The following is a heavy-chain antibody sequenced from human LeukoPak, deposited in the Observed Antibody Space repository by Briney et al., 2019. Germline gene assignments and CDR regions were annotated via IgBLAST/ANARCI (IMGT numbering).Heavy chain of an antibody. CDR2: INTNTGNP. V-gene: IGHV7-4-1*02. CDR3: TRGNDTTGYFTY. Sequence: GASVKVSCKASGYTFTNYTINWVRQDPGQGLEYMGWINTNTGNPTYAQGFTGRFVFTLDTSVTTTYLQINSLKAADTAVYYCTRGNDTTGYFTYWGQGTLVTVSS. J-gene: IGHJ4*02. CDR1: GYTFTNYT. D-gene: IGHD3-9*01.